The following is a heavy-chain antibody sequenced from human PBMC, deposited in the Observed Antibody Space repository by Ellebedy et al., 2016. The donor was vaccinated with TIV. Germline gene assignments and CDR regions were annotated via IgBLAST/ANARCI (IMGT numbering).Heavy chain of an antibody. CDR2: IRSKAYGGTP. CDR1: GFTFGDYG. D-gene: IGHD3-10*01. Sequence: PGGSLRLSCTASGFTFGDYGMTWFRQAPGKGLEWVAFIRSKAYGGTPEYATSVKGRFSISRDDSKSTAYLQMNSLKTDDTAVYYYGRKRLGEMFNWGQGTLVTVSS. J-gene: IGHJ4*02. V-gene: IGHV3-49*03. CDR3: GRKRLGEMFN.